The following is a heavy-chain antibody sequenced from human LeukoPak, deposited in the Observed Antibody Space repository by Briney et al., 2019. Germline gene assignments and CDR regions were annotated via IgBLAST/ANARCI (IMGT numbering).Heavy chain of an antibody. J-gene: IGHJ4*02. CDR3: ARGRATVTTRYDY. V-gene: IGHV4-59*01. D-gene: IGHD4-17*01. Sequence: PSETLSLTCTVSGGSISSYYWSWIRQPPGKGLEWIGYIYYSGSTNYNPSPKSRVTISVDTSKNQFSLKLSSVTAADTAVYYCARGRATVTTRYDYWGQGTLVTISS. CDR2: IYYSGST. CDR1: GGSISSYY.